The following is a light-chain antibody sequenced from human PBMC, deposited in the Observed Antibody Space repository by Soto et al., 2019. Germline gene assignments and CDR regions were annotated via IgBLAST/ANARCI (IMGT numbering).Light chain of an antibody. Sequence: DIPMTQSPSTLSASVGDRVTISCRASQSVSTWVAWYQQKPGKAPKVLIYKASSLKSGVPSRFSGSGSGTEFTLTISSLQPDDFATYYCQHYKSYPWTFGQGTKVEIK. CDR2: KAS. CDR3: QHYKSYPWT. J-gene: IGKJ1*01. V-gene: IGKV1-5*03. CDR1: QSVSTW.